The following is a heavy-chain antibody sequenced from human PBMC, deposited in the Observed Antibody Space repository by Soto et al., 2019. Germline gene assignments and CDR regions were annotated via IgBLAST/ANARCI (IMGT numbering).Heavy chain of an antibody. V-gene: IGHV3-30*18. CDR3: AKGLGWRVLGDAFDI. D-gene: IGHD3-16*01. Sequence: QVQLVESGGGVVQPGKSLRLSCAASGITFSSYGMHWVRQAPGKGLEWVAVISYDGTNKYYGDSVKGRFSISRDNSKKTLYLQMKSLRAEDTAAYYCAKGLGWRVLGDAFDIWGQGTMVTVS. J-gene: IGHJ3*02. CDR1: GITFSSYG. CDR2: ISYDGTNK.